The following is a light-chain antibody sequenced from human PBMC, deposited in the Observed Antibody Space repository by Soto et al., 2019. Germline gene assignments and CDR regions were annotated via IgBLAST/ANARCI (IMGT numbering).Light chain of an antibody. CDR2: EVN. CDR1: SSVY. J-gene: IGLJ1*01. V-gene: IGLV2-8*01. CDR3: SSHAGNNDFD. Sequence: QSVLTQPPSASGSPGQLVTISCTGTSSVYVSWYQQHPVKAPKLIIYEVNKRPSGVPDRFSGSKSGNTASLTVSGLQAEYEADYYCSSHAGNNDFDFGTWPTLPVL.